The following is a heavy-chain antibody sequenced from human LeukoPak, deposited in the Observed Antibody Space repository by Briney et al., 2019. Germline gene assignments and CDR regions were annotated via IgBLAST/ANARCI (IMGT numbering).Heavy chain of an antibody. CDR1: GFTFSSHS. D-gene: IGHD3-3*01. V-gene: IGHV3-48*01. CDR3: ARMSGSRLPGY. CDR2: ISSGSSAR. J-gene: IGHJ4*02. Sequence: GGSLRLSCAASGFTFSSHSMNWVRQTPGKGLEWVSYISSGSSARYYADSVKGRFTISRDDARNSLYLQMNGLRAEATAVYYCARMSGSRLPGYWGQGTLVTVSS.